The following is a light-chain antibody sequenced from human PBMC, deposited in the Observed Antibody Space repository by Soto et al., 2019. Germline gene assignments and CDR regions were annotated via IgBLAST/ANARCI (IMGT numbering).Light chain of an antibody. CDR1: TSNIESNT. J-gene: IGLJ2*01. V-gene: IGLV1-44*01. CDR3: AAWDDSLNGVV. CDR2: SDN. Sequence: QLVLTQPPSASGTPGQRVTISCSGSTSNIESNTVNWYQQLPGTAPKLLIYSDNQRPSGVPDRFSGSKSGTSASLAISGLQSEDEAGYYCAAWDDSLNGVVFGGGTKLNVL.